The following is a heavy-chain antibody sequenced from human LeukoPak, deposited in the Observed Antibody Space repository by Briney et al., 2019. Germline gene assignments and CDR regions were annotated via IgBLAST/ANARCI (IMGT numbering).Heavy chain of an antibody. J-gene: IGHJ3*02. CDR1: GYTFSSY. Sequence: GASVKVSCKASGYTFSSYMHWVRQAPGQRLEWMGIINPSSGSTSYAQKFQDRVTMTRVTSTSTLYMELSSLRSEDTAVYYCARGNYGKATDIWGQGTMVTVSS. V-gene: IGHV1-46*01. CDR2: INPSSGST. CDR3: ARGNYGKATDI. D-gene: IGHD4-11*01.